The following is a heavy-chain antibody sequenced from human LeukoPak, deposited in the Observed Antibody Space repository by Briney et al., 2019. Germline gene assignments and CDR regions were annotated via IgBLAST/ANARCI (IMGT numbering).Heavy chain of an antibody. J-gene: IGHJ4*02. D-gene: IGHD3-10*01. CDR1: GGSLSSGSYY. Sequence: ETLSLTCTVSGGSLSSGSYYWGWLRQPPGKGLEWIGYIYYSGSTNYNPSLKSRVTISVDTSKNQFSLKLSSVTAADTAVYYCATSGSGSIGYFDYWGQGTLVTVSS. CDR2: IYYSGST. CDR3: ATSGSGSIGYFDY. V-gene: IGHV4-61*01.